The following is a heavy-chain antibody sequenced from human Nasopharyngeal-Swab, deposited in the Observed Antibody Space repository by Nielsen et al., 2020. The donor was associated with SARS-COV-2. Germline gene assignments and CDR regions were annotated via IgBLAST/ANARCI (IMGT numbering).Heavy chain of an antibody. CDR2: INPNSGGT. V-gene: IGHV1-2*06. J-gene: IGHJ3*02. CDR3: VVVARDAFDI. D-gene: IGHD2-15*01. CDR1: GYTFTGYY. Sequence: ASVKVSCKASGYTFTGYYMHWVRQAPGQGLEWMGRINPNSGGTNYAQKFQGRVTMTRDTSISTAYMELGRLRSDDTAVYYCVVVARDAFDIWGQGTMVTVSS.